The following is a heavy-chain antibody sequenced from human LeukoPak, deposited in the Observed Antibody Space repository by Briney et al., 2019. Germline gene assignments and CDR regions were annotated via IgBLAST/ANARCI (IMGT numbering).Heavy chain of an antibody. V-gene: IGHV1-8*01. D-gene: IGHD2-15*01. J-gene: IGHJ5*02. CDR2: MNPNSGNT. CDR3: ARVRYCSGGSCYSRLWFDP. CDR1: GYTFTSYD. Sequence: ASVKVSCKASGYTFTSYDINWVRQATGQGLEWMGWMNPNSGNTGYAQKFQGRVTTTRNTSISTAYMELSSLRSEDTAVYYCARVRYCSGGSCYSRLWFDPWGQGTLVTVSS.